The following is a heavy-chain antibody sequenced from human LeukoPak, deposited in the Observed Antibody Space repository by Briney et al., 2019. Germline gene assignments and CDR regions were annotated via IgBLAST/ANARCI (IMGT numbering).Heavy chain of an antibody. V-gene: IGHV3-23*01. CDR3: AKVGQNYDILTYYFDY. J-gene: IGHJ4*02. CDR2: ISGSGGST. D-gene: IGHD3-9*01. Sequence: QTGGSLRLSCAASGFTFSSYDMSWVRQAPGKGLEWVSGISGSGGSTYYADSVKGRFTISRDTSKNALYLQMNSLRVEDTAVYYCAKVGQNYDILTYYFDYWGQGTLVTVSS. CDR1: GFTFSSYD.